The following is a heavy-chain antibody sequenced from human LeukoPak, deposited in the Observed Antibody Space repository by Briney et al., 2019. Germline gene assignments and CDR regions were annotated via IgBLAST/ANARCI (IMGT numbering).Heavy chain of an antibody. Sequence: PGGSLRLSCAASGXTVSSNYMSWVRQAPGKGLEWVSVIYSGGSTYYADSVKGRFTISRDNSKNTLYLQMNSLRAEDTAVYYCARDRLHYDSLTGYPADWGQGTLVTVSS. CDR1: GXTVSSNY. J-gene: IGHJ4*02. CDR2: IYSGGST. CDR3: ARDRLHYDSLTGYPAD. D-gene: IGHD3-9*01. V-gene: IGHV3-53*01.